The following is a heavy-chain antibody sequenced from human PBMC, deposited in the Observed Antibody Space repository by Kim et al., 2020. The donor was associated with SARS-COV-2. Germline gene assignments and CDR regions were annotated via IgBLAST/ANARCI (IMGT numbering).Heavy chain of an antibody. J-gene: IGHJ6*02. CDR3: ARVGYYGSGTYDVHYYYNYDMDV. Sequence: SETLSLTCTVSGGSISNYYWSWIRQPPGKGLEWIGYIYYSGSTNYNPSLKIRVTISVDTSKNQFSLKMSSVSAADMAVYYCARVGYYGSGTYDVHYYYNYDMDVWGQGTTVTVSS. V-gene: IGHV4-59*01. D-gene: IGHD3-10*01. CDR1: GGSISNYY. CDR2: IYYSGST.